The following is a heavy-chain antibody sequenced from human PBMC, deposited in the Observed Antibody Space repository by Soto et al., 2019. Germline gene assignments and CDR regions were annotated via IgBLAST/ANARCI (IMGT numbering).Heavy chain of an antibody. J-gene: IGHJ5*02. CDR3: ASTSYYYGSGSYYT. CDR1: GVSISSGDYY. Sequence: SETLSLTCTVSGVSISSGDYYWSWIRQPPGKGLEWIGYIYYSGSTYYNPSLKSRVTISVDTSKNQFSLKLSSVTAADTAVYYCASTSYYYGSGSYYTWGQGTLVTVSS. V-gene: IGHV4-30-4*01. D-gene: IGHD3-10*01. CDR2: IYYSGST.